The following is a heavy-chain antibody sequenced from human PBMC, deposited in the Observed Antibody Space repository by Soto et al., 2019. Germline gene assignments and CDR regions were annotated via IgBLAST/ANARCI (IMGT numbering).Heavy chain of an antibody. CDR1: GYTFTSYG. J-gene: IGHJ4*02. CDR3: ARAPIVVVPAAFFDY. Sequence: EASVKVSCKASGYTFTSYGISWVRQAPGQGLEWMGWISAYNGNTNYAQKLQGRVTMTTDTSTSTAYMELRSLRSDDTAVYYCARAPIVVVPAAFFDYWGQGTLVTVSS. D-gene: IGHD2-2*01. V-gene: IGHV1-18*01. CDR2: ISAYNGNT.